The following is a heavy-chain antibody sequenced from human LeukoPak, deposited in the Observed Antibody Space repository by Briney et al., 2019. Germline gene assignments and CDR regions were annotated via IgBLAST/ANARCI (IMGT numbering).Heavy chain of an antibody. D-gene: IGHD5-12*01. CDR1: GGSISSGGYY. CDR2: IYYSGST. Sequence: PSQTLSLTCTVSGGSISSGGYYWSWIRQHPGKGLEWIGYIYYSGSTYYNPSLKSRVTISVDTSKNQCSLKLSSVTAADTAVYYCAREGRGYSGYGSNWFDPWGQGTLVTVSS. V-gene: IGHV4-31*03. J-gene: IGHJ5*02. CDR3: AREGRGYSGYGSNWFDP.